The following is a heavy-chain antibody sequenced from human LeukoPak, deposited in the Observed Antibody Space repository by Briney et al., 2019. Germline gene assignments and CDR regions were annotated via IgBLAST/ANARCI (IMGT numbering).Heavy chain of an antibody. V-gene: IGHV1-69*13. D-gene: IGHD6-13*01. Sequence: SVKVSCKASGGTFSSYAISWVRQAPGQGLEWMGGIIPIFGTANYAQKFQGRVTITADESTSTAYMELSSLRSEDTAVYYRAVAAANTRLGDALDIWGQGTMVTVSP. J-gene: IGHJ3*02. CDR3: AVAAANTRLGDALDI. CDR2: IIPIFGTA. CDR1: GGTFSSYA.